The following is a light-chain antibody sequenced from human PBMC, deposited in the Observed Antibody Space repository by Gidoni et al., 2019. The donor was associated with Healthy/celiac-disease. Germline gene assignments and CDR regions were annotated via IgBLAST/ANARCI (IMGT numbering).Light chain of an antibody. CDR1: QSVSSSY. J-gene: IGKJ1*01. CDR2: GAS. CDR3: QQYGSSVWT. V-gene: IGKV3-20*01. Sequence: IVLTQSPGTLSLSTGERDTLSCRASQSVSSSYLAWYQQKPGQVPSLLIYGASSRATGIPDRFSGSGSGTDFTLTISRLEPEDYAVYYCQQYGSSVWTFXXXTKVEIK.